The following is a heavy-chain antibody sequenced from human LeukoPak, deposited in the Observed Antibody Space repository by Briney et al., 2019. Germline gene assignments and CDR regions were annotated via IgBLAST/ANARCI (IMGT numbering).Heavy chain of an antibody. J-gene: IGHJ5*02. CDR2: IYTSGST. Sequence: SETLSLTCTVSGGSISSYYWSWIRQPAGKGLEWSGRIYTSGSTNYNPSLKSRVTMSVDTSKNQFSLKLSSVTAADTAVYYCSSTPYYYDSSGYSGFDPWGQGTLVTVSS. CDR3: SSTPYYYDSSGYSGFDP. CDR1: GGSISSYY. V-gene: IGHV4-4*07. D-gene: IGHD3-22*01.